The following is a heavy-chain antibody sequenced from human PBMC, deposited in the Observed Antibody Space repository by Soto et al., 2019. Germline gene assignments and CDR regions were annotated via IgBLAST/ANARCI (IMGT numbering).Heavy chain of an antibody. D-gene: IGHD3-3*01. CDR3: ATLPITIFGAIWGYGFDR. V-gene: IGHV4-34*01. CDR2: INHGGTT. J-gene: IGHJ5*02. Sequence: QVQLQQWGAGLLKPSETLSLTCAVYGASFSGYYCNWIRQLPGKGPEWIGEINHGGTTSYNPSPKTRVTISVDRSKNHFSLQLSSVTAADTAVYSCATLPITIFGAIWGYGFDRWGQGTLVTVSS. CDR1: GASFSGYY.